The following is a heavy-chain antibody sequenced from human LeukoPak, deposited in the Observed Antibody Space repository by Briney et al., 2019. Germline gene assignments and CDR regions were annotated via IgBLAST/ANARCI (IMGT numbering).Heavy chain of an antibody. CDR2: ISSSGSTI. J-gene: IGHJ4*02. CDR3: ARERAAAGTRGYFDY. Sequence: GGSLRLSCAASGFTFSSYEMNWVRQAPGKGLEWVSYISSSGSTIYYADSVKGRFTISRDNAKNSLYLQMNSLRAEDTAVYYCARERAAAGTRGYFDYWGQGTLVTVSS. D-gene: IGHD6-13*01. V-gene: IGHV3-48*03. CDR1: GFTFSSYE.